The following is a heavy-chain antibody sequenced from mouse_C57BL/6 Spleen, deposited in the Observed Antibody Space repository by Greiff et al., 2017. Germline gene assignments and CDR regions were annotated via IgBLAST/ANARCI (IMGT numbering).Heavy chain of an antibody. V-gene: IGHV5-17*01. CDR3: ARNSDFDY. CDR2: ISSGSSTI. J-gene: IGHJ2*01. CDR1: GFTFSDYG. Sequence: EVQGVESGGGLVKPGGSLKLSCAASGFTFSDYGMPWVRQAPEKGLEWVAYISSGSSTIYYADTVKGRFTISRDNAKNTLFLQMTSLRSEDTAMYYCARNSDFDYWGQGTTLTVSS.